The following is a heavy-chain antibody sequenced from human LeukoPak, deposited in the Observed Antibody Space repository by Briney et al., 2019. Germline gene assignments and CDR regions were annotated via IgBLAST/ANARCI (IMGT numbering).Heavy chain of an antibody. CDR3: SRAWVYSLIRHSAFDI. D-gene: IGHD5-18*01. V-gene: IGHV1-2*02. Sequence: VASVKVSCKASGYTFNDYYMHWVRQAPGQGLEWMGRINPNSGGTNYAQKFQGRVTMTRDTSISTAYMELSRLRSDDTAVYYCSRAWVYSLIRHSAFDIWGQGTMVTVSS. J-gene: IGHJ3*02. CDR1: GYTFNDYY. CDR2: INPNSGGT.